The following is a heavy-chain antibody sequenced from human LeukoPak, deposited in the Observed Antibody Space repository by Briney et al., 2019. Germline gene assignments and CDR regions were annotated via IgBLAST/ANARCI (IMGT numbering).Heavy chain of an antibody. J-gene: IGHJ4*02. D-gene: IGHD3-10*01. CDR1: GFTFSSYA. CDR2: ISGSGGST. Sequence: GGSLRLSCAASGFTFSSYAMSWVGQAPGKGLEWVAAISGSGGSTYYADSVKGRFTISRDNSKNTLYLQMNSLRAEDTAVYYCAKAPYYYGSGSGIDYWGQGTLVTVSS. CDR3: AKAPYYYGSGSGIDY. V-gene: IGHV3-23*01.